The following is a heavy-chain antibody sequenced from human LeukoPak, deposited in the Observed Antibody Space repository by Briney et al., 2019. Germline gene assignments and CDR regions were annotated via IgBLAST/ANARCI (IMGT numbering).Heavy chain of an antibody. CDR1: GFTFDDYA. V-gene: IGHV3-9*01. D-gene: IGHD3-22*01. Sequence: GGSLRLSCAASGFTFDDYAMHWVRQAPGKGLEWVSGISWNSGSIGYADSVKGRFTISRDNAKNSLYLQMNSLRAEDTAVYYCAKDMESAYDCSGYYSPFDSWAQGTLVTVSS. CDR2: ISWNSGSI. CDR3: AKDMESAYDCSGYYSPFDS. J-gene: IGHJ4*02.